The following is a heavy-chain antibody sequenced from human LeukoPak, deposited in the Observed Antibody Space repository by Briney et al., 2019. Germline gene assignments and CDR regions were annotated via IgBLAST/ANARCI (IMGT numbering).Heavy chain of an antibody. Sequence: PSETLSLTCTVSGGSISSGGYYWSWIRQHPGKGLEWIGYIYYSGSTYYNPSLKSRVTISVDTSKNQFSLKLSSVTAADTAVYYCARVHSGTIHYDFWSGSVSYYMDVWGKGTTVTVSS. CDR2: IYYSGST. V-gene: IGHV4-31*03. CDR1: GGSISSGGYY. CDR3: ARVHSGTIHYDFWSGSVSYYMDV. J-gene: IGHJ6*03. D-gene: IGHD3-3*01.